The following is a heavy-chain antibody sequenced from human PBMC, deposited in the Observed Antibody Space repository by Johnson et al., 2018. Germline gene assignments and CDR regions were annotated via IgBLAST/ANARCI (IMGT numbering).Heavy chain of an antibody. V-gene: IGHV3-11*04. CDR2: ISDSGSTI. CDR1: GFTFSDYY. J-gene: IGHJ4*02. Sequence: QVQLVQSGGGLVNPGGSLRLSCAASGFTFSDYYMSWFRQAPGKGLGWVSHISDSGSTIYYADSVKGRFTISRDSAKNSLYLQMNSLRAEDTAVYYCARAPPSPLNGYFDYWGQGTLVTVSS. CDR3: ARAPPSPLNGYFDY.